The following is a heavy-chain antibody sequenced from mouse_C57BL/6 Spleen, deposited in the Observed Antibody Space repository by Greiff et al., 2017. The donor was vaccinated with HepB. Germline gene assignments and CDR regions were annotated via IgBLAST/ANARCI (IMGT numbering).Heavy chain of an antibody. D-gene: IGHD3-2*02. CDR1: GYAFSSSW. J-gene: IGHJ4*01. Sequence: QVQLQQSGPELVKPGASVKISCKASGYAFSSSWMNWVKQRPGKGLEWIGRIYPGDGDTNYNGKFKGKATLTADKSSSTAYMQLSSLTSEDSAVYFCASLDSSGYVSYAMDYWGQGTSVTVSS. V-gene: IGHV1-82*01. CDR2: IYPGDGDT. CDR3: ASLDSSGYVSYAMDY.